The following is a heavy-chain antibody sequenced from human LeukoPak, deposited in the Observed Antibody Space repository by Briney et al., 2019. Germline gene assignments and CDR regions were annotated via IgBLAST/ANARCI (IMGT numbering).Heavy chain of an antibody. J-gene: IGHJ5*02. V-gene: IGHV4-39*01. D-gene: IGHD3-3*01. Sequence: SETLSLTCAVSGGSISGSTYSWGRIRQPPGKRLEWIGSVYYSGSIYYNPSLKSRVTISVDTSKNQFSLKLSSVTAADTAVYYCARHDFWSNWFDPWGQGTLVTVSS. CDR2: VYYSGSI. CDR3: ARHDFWSNWFDP. CDR1: GGSISGSTYS.